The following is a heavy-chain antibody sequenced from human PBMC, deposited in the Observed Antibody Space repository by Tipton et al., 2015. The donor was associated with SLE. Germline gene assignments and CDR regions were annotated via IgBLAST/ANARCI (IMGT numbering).Heavy chain of an antibody. CDR3: ARDRVVLTTDAFDI. J-gene: IGHJ3*02. CDR1: GGSISRYY. V-gene: IGHV4-59*01. CDR2: IYYTGNT. D-gene: IGHD3-3*01. Sequence: TLSLTCTVSGGSISRYYWSWIRQPPGKGLEWIGYIYYTGNTNYIPSLKSRVTISIDTSKNQFSLNLTSVTAADTAVYYCARDRVVLTTDAFDIWGQGTMVTVSS.